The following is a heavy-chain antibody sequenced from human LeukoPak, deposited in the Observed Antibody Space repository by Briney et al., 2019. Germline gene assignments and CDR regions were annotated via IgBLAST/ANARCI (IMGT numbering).Heavy chain of an antibody. CDR1: GFTFDDYA. CDR2: ISWNSGSI. V-gene: IGHV3-9*01. D-gene: IGHD2/OR15-2a*01. J-gene: IGHJ4*02. CDR3: AKDSGNYFDY. Sequence: GGSLRLSCAASGFTFDDYAMHWVRQAPGKGLEWVSGISWNSGSIGYADSVKGRFTISRDNAKNSLYLQMNGLRAEDTALYYCAKDSGNYFDYWGQGTLVTVSS.